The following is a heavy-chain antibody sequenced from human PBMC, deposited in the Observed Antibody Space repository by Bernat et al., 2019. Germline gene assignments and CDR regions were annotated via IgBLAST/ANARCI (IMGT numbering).Heavy chain of an antibody. V-gene: IGHV3-23*01. Sequence: LQLQESGPGLVKPSETLSLTCTVSGGSISSSSYYWGWVRQAPGKGLEWVSAISGSGGSTYYADSVKGRFTISRDNSKNTLYLQMNSLRAEDTAVYYCANSDYGDYNLWYYFDYWGQGTLVTVSS. J-gene: IGHJ4*02. CDR2: ISGSGGST. D-gene: IGHD4-17*01. CDR3: ANSDYGDYNLWYYFDY. CDR1: GGSISSSSYY.